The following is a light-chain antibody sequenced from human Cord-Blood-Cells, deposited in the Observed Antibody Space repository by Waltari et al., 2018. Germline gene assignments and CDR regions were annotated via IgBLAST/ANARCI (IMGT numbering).Light chain of an antibody. CDR1: SSDVGGYTS. Sequence: QSALTQPASVSGSPGQSITISCTGTSSDVGGYTSDPWSQQHPGKAPKPMIYEVSNRPAGVSNRFSGSKSGNTASLTISGLQAEDEADYYCSSYTSSSTLYVFGTGTKVTVL. CDR2: EVS. J-gene: IGLJ1*01. CDR3: SSYTSSSTLYV. V-gene: IGLV2-14*01.